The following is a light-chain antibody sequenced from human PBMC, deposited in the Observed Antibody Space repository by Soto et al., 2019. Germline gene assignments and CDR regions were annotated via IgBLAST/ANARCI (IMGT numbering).Light chain of an antibody. CDR2: GAS. CDR3: QQYNNWPPIT. CDR1: QSVSSSY. V-gene: IGKV3-20*01. J-gene: IGKJ5*01. Sequence: EIVLTQSPGTLSLSPGERATLSCRASQSVSSSYLGWYQQKPGQAPRLLIYGASSRATGIPGRFSGSGSGTEYTLTISSLQSEDFAVYYCQQYNNWPPITFGQGTRLEIK.